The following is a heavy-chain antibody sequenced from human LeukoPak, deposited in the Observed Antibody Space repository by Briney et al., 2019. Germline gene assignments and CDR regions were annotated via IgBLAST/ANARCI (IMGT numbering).Heavy chain of an antibody. CDR3: AKGYRSGSYSPLDY. CDR1: GFTFSSYA. V-gene: IGHV3-30-3*01. D-gene: IGHD1-26*01. CDR2: ISYDGSNK. Sequence: GGSLRLSCAASGFTFSSYAMHWVRQAPGKGLEWVAVISYDGSNKYYADSVKGRFTISRDNSKNTLYLQMNSLRAEDTAVYYCAKGYRSGSYSPLDYWGQGTLVTVSS. J-gene: IGHJ4*02.